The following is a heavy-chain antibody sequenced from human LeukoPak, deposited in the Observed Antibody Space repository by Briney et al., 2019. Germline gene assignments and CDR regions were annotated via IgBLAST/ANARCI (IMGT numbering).Heavy chain of an antibody. CDR3: ARRFGDYGNWFDP. CDR2: TSSSSSYI. V-gene: IGHV3-21*01. D-gene: IGHD4-17*01. CDR1: GFTFSDYS. Sequence: PGGSLRLSCAASGFTFSDYSMNWVRQAPGKGLEWVSSTSSSSSYIYYADSVKGRFTISRDNAKNSLYLQMNSLRAEDTAVYYCARRFGDYGNWFDPWGQGTLVTVSS. J-gene: IGHJ5*02.